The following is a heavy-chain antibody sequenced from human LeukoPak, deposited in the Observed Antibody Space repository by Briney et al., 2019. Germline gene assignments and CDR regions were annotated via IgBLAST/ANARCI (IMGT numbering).Heavy chain of an antibody. CDR2: IWYDGSNK. D-gene: IGHD5-24*01. Sequence: GGSLRLSCAASGFTFSSYGMHWVRQAPGKGLEWVAVIWYDGSNKYYADSVKGRFTISRGNSKNTLYLQMNSLRAEDTAVYYCARDLLGWLPFNTYYYYGMDVWGQGTTVTVSS. J-gene: IGHJ6*02. CDR1: GFTFSSYG. V-gene: IGHV3-33*01. CDR3: ARDLLGWLPFNTYYYYGMDV.